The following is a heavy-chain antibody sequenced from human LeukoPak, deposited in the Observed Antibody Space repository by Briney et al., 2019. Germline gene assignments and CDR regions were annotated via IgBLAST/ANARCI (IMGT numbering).Heavy chain of an antibody. D-gene: IGHD2-15*01. CDR1: GFTFSSYA. CDR3: AKDGGDIVVVVAADGINWFDP. J-gene: IGHJ5*02. Sequence: GGSLRLSCAASGFTFSSYAMSWVRQAPGKGLEWISGISGSGAITYYGDSVKGRFTVSRDNTKNTLYLQMNSLRAEDTAVYYCAKDGGDIVVVVAADGINWFDPWGQGTLVTVSS. V-gene: IGHV3-23*01. CDR2: ISGSGAIT.